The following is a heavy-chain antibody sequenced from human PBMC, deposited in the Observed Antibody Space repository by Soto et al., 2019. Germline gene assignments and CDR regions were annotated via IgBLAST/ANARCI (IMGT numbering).Heavy chain of an antibody. J-gene: IGHJ4*02. CDR2: INSXXXXX. Sequence: EVQLVESGGGLVQPGGSLRLSCVASGFTFRSSWMHWVRQAPGKGLVWVSRINSXXXXXNYAEYAKGRFTIARDNAEXXXXXXXXXXXXXXXXXXXXXXXXXXXXXXDYWGQGTLLTVSS. V-gene: IGHV3-74*01. CDR1: GFTFRSSW. CDR3: XXXXXXXXXXDY.